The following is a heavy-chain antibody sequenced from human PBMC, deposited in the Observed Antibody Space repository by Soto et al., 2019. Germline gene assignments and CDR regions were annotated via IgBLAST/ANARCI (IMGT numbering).Heavy chain of an antibody. CDR3: ARSSRYQFDY. D-gene: IGHD3-22*01. CDR1: GGSISSGGYS. V-gene: IGHV4-30-2*01. CDR2: IYHSGIT. J-gene: IGHJ4*02. Sequence: SETLSLTCAVSGGSISSGGYSWSWIRQPPGKGLEWIGYIYHSGITYYNPSLKSRVTISVDRSKNQFSLKLSSVTAADTAVYYFARSSRYQFDYWGQGTLVNVSS.